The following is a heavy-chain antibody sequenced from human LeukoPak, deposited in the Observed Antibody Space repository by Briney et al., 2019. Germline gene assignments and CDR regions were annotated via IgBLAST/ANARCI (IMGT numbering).Heavy chain of an antibody. J-gene: IGHJ4*02. D-gene: IGHD2-2*01. CDR3: AREVPAAVAYFDY. Sequence: GGSLRLSCAASGFTFSNFAMHWVRQAPGKGLEYVSAIGSNGGSTYYANSVRARFTISRDNSKNTLYLQMGSLRAEDMAVYYCAREVPAAVAYFDYWGQGTLVTASS. V-gene: IGHV3-64*01. CDR1: GFTFSNFA. CDR2: IGSNGGST.